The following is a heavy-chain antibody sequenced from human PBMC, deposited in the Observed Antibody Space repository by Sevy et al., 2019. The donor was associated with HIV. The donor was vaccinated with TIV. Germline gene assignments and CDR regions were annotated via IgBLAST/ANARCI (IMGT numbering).Heavy chain of an antibody. J-gene: IGHJ5*02. V-gene: IGHV4-39*01. CDR1: GGSISSSSYY. D-gene: IGHD3-3*01. CDR3: ARLKGLRFLVWFDP. Sequence: SETLSLTCTVSGGSISSSSYYWGWIRQPPGKGLEWIGSIYYSGRTYYNPSLKSRVTISVDTSKNQFSLKLSSVTAADTAVYYCARLKGLRFLVWFDPWGQGTLVTVSS. CDR2: IYYSGRT.